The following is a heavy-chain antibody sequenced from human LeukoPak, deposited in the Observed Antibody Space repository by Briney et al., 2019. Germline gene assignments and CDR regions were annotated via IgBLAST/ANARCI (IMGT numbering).Heavy chain of an antibody. CDR1: GGSISSYY. CDR2: IYTSGST. J-gene: IGHJ4*02. D-gene: IGHD6-19*01. V-gene: IGHV4-4*07. CDR3: ARVKPSVADPHAHYFDY. Sequence: PSETLPLTCTVSGGSISSYYWSWIRQPAGKGLEWIGRIYTSGSTNYNPSLKSRVTISVDKSKNQFSLKLSSVTAADTAVYYCARVKPSVADPHAHYFDYWGQGTLVTVSS.